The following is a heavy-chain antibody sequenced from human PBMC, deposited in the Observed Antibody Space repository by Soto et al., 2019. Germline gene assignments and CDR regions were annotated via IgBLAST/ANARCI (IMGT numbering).Heavy chain of an antibody. V-gene: IGHV1-24*01. D-gene: IGHD2-15*01. CDR3: AIDPIPYCSGGSCYDMDV. CDR2: FDPDDGET. J-gene: IGHJ6*02. Sequence: QVQLVQSGAEVKKPGASVKVSCKVSGYTLTELSMHWVRQAPGKGLEWMGGFDPDDGETIYAQKFQGRVTMTEDTSTDTAYMELRSLRSEDTAVYYCAIDPIPYCSGGSCYDMDVWGQGTTVTVSS. CDR1: GYTLTELS.